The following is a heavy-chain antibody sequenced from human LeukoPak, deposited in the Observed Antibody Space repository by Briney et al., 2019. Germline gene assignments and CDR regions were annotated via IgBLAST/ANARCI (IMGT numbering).Heavy chain of an antibody. CDR2: ISGSGSTI. D-gene: IGHD6-19*01. CDR1: GFTFSDYY. Sequence: GGSLRLSCAASGFTFSDYYMSWIRQAPGKGLEWVSYISGSGSTIYYADSVKGRFTISRDNAKNSLYLQMNSLRAEDTAVYYCTTGGNVIVVGTRAFDIWGQGTMVTVSS. J-gene: IGHJ3*02. V-gene: IGHV3-11*01. CDR3: TTGGNVIVVGTRAFDI.